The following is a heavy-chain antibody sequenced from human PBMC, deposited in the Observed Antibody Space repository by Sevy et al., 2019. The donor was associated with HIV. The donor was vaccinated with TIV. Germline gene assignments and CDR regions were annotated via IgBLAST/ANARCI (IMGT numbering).Heavy chain of an antibody. J-gene: IGHJ6*02. CDR2: ISGNDDTI. Sequence: GGSLRLSCAASGFILSDYYMTWVRQAPGKGLEWVSYISGNDDTICYADSVKGRFTISRDNTKNSLYVQMNSLRAEDTAVYYCARDHVKDGDLGDYYYYAMDVWGQGTTVTVSS. D-gene: IGHD4-17*01. V-gene: IGHV3-11*01. CDR1: GFILSDYY. CDR3: ARDHVKDGDLGDYYYYAMDV.